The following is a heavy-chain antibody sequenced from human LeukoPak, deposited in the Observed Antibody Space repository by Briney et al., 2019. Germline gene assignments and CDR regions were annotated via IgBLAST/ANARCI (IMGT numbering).Heavy chain of an antibody. J-gene: IGHJ3*02. CDR2: IKQDGSEK. CDR1: GFTFSSYW. CDR3: ARDKGGPGNDALDI. Sequence: GGSLRLSCAASGFTFSSYWMSWVRQAPGKGLEWVANIKQDGSEKYYADSVKGRFTISRDNAKNSLFLQMNSLSIEDTALYYCARDKGGPGNDALDIWGRGTMVTVSS. V-gene: IGHV3-7*03.